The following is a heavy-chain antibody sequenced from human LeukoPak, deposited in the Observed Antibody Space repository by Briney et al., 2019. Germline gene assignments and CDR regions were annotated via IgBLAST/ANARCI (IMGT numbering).Heavy chain of an antibody. CDR1: GFTFSNYA. CDR3: AKDIVLDYYDSSGYYPRWFDP. V-gene: IGHV3-23*01. Sequence: GGSLRLSCAASGFTFSNYAMTWVRQAPGKGLDWVSVISGSGGSTYYADSVKGRFTISRDNSKNMLYLQMNSLRAEDTAVYYCAKDIVLDYYDSSGYYPRWFDPWGQGILVTVSS. D-gene: IGHD3-22*01. J-gene: IGHJ5*02. CDR2: ISGSGGST.